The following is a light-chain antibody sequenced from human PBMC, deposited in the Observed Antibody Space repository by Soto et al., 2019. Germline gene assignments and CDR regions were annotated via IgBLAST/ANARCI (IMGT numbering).Light chain of an antibody. CDR3: QQSSQWPLT. Sequence: DIQVTQSASTRSAYVGERVTITCRASQSISNWLAWYQQKPGKAPRLLIYKASSLEGGVSSRFSGSGSGTEFTLTISSLQSEDFAVYFCQQSSQWPLTFGGGTKVDIK. V-gene: IGKV1-5*03. CDR1: QSISNW. CDR2: KAS. J-gene: IGKJ4*01.